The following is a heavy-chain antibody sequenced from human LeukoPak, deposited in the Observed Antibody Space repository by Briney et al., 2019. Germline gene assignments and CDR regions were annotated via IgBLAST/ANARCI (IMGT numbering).Heavy chain of an antibody. J-gene: IGHJ6*02. Sequence: ASVTVSCTASGYSFTSYAMHWVRQAPGQRLEWMGWINAGNGNTKYSQKFQGRVTITRDTSASTAYMELSSLRSEDTAVYYCARLFGRELDYYYYGMDVWGQGTTVTVSS. D-gene: IGHD5-24*01. V-gene: IGHV1-3*01. CDR3: ARLFGRELDYYYYGMDV. CDR2: INAGNGNT. CDR1: GYSFTSYA.